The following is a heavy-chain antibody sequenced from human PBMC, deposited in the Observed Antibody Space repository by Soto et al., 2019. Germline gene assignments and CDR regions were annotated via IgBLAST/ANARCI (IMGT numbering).Heavy chain of an antibody. CDR2: IYYSGST. D-gene: IGHD3-16*01. J-gene: IGHJ4*02. Sequence: SETLSLTCTVSGGSISSYYWSWIRQPPGKGLEWIGYIYYSGSTNYDPSLKSRVTISIDTSKNQFSLKLSSVTAADTAVYFCAREGGESSDGLYYFDSWGQGSLVTVSS. CDR1: GGSISSYY. V-gene: IGHV4-59*12. CDR3: AREGGESSDGLYYFDS.